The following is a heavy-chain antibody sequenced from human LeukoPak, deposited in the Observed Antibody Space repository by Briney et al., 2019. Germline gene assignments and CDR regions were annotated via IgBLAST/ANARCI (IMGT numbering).Heavy chain of an antibody. Sequence: GGSLRLSCAASAFTFSDYGMHWVRQAPGKGLEWVAFIRFDESNKYYADSVKGRFTISRDNSKNTLYLQMNSLRPEDTSVYFCARSPTSWYFDYWGQGTLVTVSS. J-gene: IGHJ4*02. CDR3: ARSPTSWYFDY. CDR2: IRFDESNK. CDR1: AFTFSDYG. D-gene: IGHD2-2*01. V-gene: IGHV3-30*02.